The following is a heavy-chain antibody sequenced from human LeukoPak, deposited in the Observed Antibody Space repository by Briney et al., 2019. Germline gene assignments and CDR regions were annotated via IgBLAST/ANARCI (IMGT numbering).Heavy chain of an antibody. V-gene: IGHV1-2*02. D-gene: IGHD6-6*01. J-gene: IGHJ4*02. CDR1: GYTFTGYY. CDR2: INPNSGGT. CDR3: ARNLGVIAARPGLGVGY. Sequence: ASVKVSCKASGYTFTGYYMHWVRQAPGQGLEWMGLINPNSGGTNYAQKFQGRVTMTRDTSISTAYMELSRLRSDDTAVYYCARNLGVIAARPGLGVGYWGQGTLVTVSS.